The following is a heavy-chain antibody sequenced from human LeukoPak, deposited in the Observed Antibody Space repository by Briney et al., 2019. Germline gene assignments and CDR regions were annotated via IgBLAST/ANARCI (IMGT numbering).Heavy chain of an antibody. D-gene: IGHD5-18*01. Sequence: PGGSLGLSCAASGFTFSSYGMSWVGQAPGKGLEWVSAISGSGSSTYYAASVKGRFTISRDNSKNTLYLQMNSLRAEDTAVYYCAKGDTAMVYYFDYWGQGTLVTVSS. CDR1: GFTFSSYG. CDR2: ISGSGSST. V-gene: IGHV3-23*01. J-gene: IGHJ4*02. CDR3: AKGDTAMVYYFDY.